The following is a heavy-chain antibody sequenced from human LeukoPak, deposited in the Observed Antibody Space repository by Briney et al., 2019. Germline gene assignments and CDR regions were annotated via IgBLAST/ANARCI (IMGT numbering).Heavy chain of an antibody. Sequence: PSEALSLTSTVSGGSISSSSYYWGWIRQPPGKGLEWIGSIYYSGSTYYNPSLKSRVTISVATSKTQFSLKLSPVTAADTAMYSWAESSDPYYYDSGGYYSYCFDYWGQGTLVTVSS. CDR2: IYYSGST. J-gene: IGHJ4*02. CDR3: AESSDPYYYDSGGYYSYCFDY. V-gene: IGHV4-39*01. D-gene: IGHD3-22*01. CDR1: GGSISSSSYY.